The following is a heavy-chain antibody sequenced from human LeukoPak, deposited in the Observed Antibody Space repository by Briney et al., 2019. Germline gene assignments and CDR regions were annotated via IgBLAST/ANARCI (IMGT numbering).Heavy chain of an antibody. V-gene: IGHV3-30*02. CDR1: GFTFSSYA. CDR3: AKVPPGPFHY. D-gene: IGHD1-1*01. J-gene: IGHJ4*02. Sequence: GGSLRLSCAASGFTFSSYAMHWVRQAPGKGLEWVAFTQHDGDDKYYADSVKGRFTISRDNSKNTLYLQMNSLRAEDTAIYYCAKVPPGPFHYWGQGTLVTVSS. CDR2: TQHDGDDK.